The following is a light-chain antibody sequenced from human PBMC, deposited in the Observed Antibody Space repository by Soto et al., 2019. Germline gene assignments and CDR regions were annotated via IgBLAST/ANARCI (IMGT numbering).Light chain of an antibody. Sequence: EIVLTQSPGTLSLSPWERATLSCRASQSVSSSYLAWYQQKPGQAPRLLIYGASSRATGIPDRFSGSGSGTDFTLTISSLQSEDIAIYYCQQYNNWPWTFGQGTKVDI. V-gene: IGKV3-20*01. J-gene: IGKJ1*01. CDR2: GAS. CDR1: QSVSSSY. CDR3: QQYNNWPWT.